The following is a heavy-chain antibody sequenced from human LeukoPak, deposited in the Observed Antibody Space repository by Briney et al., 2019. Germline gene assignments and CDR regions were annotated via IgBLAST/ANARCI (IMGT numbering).Heavy chain of an antibody. CDR3: ARRYGSGNTLDY. V-gene: IGHV1-2*02. CDR2: INPNSGGT. J-gene: IGHJ4*02. CDR1: GYTFTGYY. Sequence: ASVKVSCKASGYTFTGYYMHWVRQAPGQGLEWMGWINPNSGGTNYAQKFQGRVTMTRDTSISTAYMELSRLRPDDTAVYYCARRYGSGNTLDYWGQGTLVTVSS. D-gene: IGHD3-10*01.